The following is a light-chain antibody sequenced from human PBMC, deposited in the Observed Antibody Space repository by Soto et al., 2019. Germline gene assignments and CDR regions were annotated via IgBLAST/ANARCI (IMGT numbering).Light chain of an antibody. CDR1: SSDVGAYDY. V-gene: IGLV2-14*03. CDR3: SSYTSSSTGV. Sequence: QSVLTQPASVSGSPGQSITISCTGTSSDVGAYDYVSWYQQHPDKAPKLMIYEVSNRPSGVSNRFSGSKSVNTATLTFSGLQADDEADYYCSSYTSSSTGVFGTGTKVPVL. CDR2: EVS. J-gene: IGLJ1*01.